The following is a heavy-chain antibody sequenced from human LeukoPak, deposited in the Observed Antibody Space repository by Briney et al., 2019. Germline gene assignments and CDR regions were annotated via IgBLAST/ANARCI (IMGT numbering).Heavy chain of an antibody. J-gene: IGHJ4*02. CDR2: IKSIPNGGTT. CDR1: GFTFSYAW. V-gene: IGHV3-15*01. D-gene: IGHD2-21*01. Sequence: GGSLRLSCAASGFTFSYAWMSWVRQAPGRGLEWVGRIKSIPNGGTTGYAAPVKGRFTISRDDSRNTVFLQMNSLKTEDTAVYYCTTDQGRYCGGDCSSDYWGQGTLVTVSS. CDR3: TTDQGRYCGGDCSSDY.